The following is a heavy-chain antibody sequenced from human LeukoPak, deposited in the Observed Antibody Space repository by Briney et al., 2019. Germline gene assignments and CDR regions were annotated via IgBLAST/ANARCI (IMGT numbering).Heavy chain of an antibody. CDR3: ARGLGKVVVVPAAMMDV. V-gene: IGHV4-34*01. CDR2: INHSGRT. D-gene: IGHD2-2*01. J-gene: IGHJ6*04. CDR1: GGSFSGYY. Sequence: ETLSLTCAVYGGSFSGYYWSWIRQPPGKGLEWIGEINHSGRTNYNPSLKSRVTISVDTSKIQFSLKLSSVTAADTAVYYRARGLGKVVVVPAAMMDVWGKGTTVTVPS.